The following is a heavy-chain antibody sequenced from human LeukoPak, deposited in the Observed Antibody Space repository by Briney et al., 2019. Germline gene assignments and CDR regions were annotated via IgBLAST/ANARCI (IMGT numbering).Heavy chain of an antibody. CDR3: AREPIYYYYMDV. V-gene: IGHV3-21*01. CDR1: GFTVSSNY. Sequence: GGSLRLSCAASGFTVSSNYMSWVRQAPGKGLEWVSSISSSSSYIYYADSVKGRFTISRDNAKNSLYLQMNSLRAEDTAVYYCAREPIYYYYMDVWGKGTTVTVSS. D-gene: IGHD3-10*01. J-gene: IGHJ6*03. CDR2: ISSSSSYI.